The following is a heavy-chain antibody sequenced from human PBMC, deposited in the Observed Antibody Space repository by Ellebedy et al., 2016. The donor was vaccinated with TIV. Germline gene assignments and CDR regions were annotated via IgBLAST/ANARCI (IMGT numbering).Heavy chain of an antibody. Sequence: MPSETLSLTCAVSGGSISSSNWWSWVRQPPGKGLEWIGYIYYSGSTKYNPSLKSRVTISVDTSKNQFSLKLSSVTAADTAVYYCARSHPDDGAVAGYYYYYGMDVWGQGTTVTVSS. D-gene: IGHD6-19*01. CDR2: IYYSGST. V-gene: IGHV4-4*02. J-gene: IGHJ6*02. CDR1: GGSISSSNW. CDR3: ARSHPDDGAVAGYYYYYGMDV.